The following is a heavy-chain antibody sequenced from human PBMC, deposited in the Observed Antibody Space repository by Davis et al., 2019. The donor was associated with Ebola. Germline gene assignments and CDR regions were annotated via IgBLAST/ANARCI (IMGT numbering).Heavy chain of an antibody. CDR2: IYYSGST. J-gene: IGHJ6*03. Sequence: PSETLSLTCTVSGGSISSYYWSWIRQPPGKGLEWIGYIYYSGSTNYNPSLKSRVTISVDTSKNQFSLKLSSVTAADTAVYYCARDQLPYYYMDVWGKGTTVTVSS. CDR1: GGSISSYY. D-gene: IGHD2-2*01. CDR3: ARDQLPYYYMDV. V-gene: IGHV4-59*01.